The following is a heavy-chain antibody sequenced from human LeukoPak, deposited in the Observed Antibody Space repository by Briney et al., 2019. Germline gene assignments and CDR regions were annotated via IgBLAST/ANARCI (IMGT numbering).Heavy chain of an antibody. Sequence: SETLSLTCTVSGGSISSYYWSWIRQPPGKGLEWIGYIYYSGSTNYNPSLKNRVTISVDTSKNQFSLKLSSVTAADTAVYYCARHDYGGNGGDYWGQGTLVTVSS. J-gene: IGHJ4*02. D-gene: IGHD4-23*01. CDR1: GGSISSYY. CDR3: ARHDYGGNGGDY. CDR2: IYYSGST. V-gene: IGHV4-59*01.